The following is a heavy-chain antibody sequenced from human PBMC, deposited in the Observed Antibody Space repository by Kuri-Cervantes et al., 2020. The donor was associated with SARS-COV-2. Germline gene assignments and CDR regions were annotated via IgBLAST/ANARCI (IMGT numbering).Heavy chain of an antibody. CDR1: GFTFSSYA. D-gene: IGHD2-2*01. CDR2: ISGSGDSV. CDR3: AKAGDIVVVPAAYFDY. J-gene: IGHJ4*02. V-gene: IGHV3-23*01. Sequence: GESLKISCVTSGFTFSSYAMTWVRQAPGKGLEWVSAISGSGDSVYFADSVKGRFTISSDNSKNTVFLQMDSLRAADTAVYYCAKAGDIVVVPAAYFDYWGQGTLVTVSS.